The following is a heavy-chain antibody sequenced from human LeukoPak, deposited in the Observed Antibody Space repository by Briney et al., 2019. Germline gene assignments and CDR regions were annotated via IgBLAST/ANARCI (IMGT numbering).Heavy chain of an antibody. Sequence: ASVKVSCKASGYTFTGYYIHWVRQAPGQGLEWMGWINPNSGGTNYAQKFQGRVTMTTDTSITTAFMDLSSLMSDDTAVYYCATSRYDVLTDSPDSWGQGTLVTVSS. CDR2: INPNSGGT. J-gene: IGHJ4*02. D-gene: IGHD3-9*01. V-gene: IGHV1-2*02. CDR1: GYTFTGYY. CDR3: ATSRYDVLTDSPDS.